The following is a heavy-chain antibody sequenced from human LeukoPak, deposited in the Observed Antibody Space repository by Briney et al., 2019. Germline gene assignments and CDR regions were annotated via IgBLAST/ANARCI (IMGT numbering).Heavy chain of an antibody. D-gene: IGHD6-13*01. CDR1: GFTFSSYE. V-gene: IGHV3-48*03. Sequence: PGGSLRLSCAASGFTFSSYEMTWVRQAPGKGLEWVSYISSSGSTIYYADSVKGRFTISRDNAKNSLYLQMNSLRADDTAVYYCARVAEAAAFDYWGQGTMATVSS. CDR2: ISSSGSTI. CDR3: ARVAEAAAFDY. J-gene: IGHJ4*02.